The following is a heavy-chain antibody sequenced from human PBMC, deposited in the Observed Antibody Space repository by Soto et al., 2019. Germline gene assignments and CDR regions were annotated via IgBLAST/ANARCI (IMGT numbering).Heavy chain of an antibody. CDR2: INTGNGNT. V-gene: IGHV1-3*04. D-gene: IGHD4-17*01. CDR1: GYTFTRYA. Sequence: QVQLVQSGAEVKKPGASVKVSCKASGYTFTRYAMHWVRPAPGQGLEWMGWINTGNGNTHYSQKFQGRVTFTRDASATTAYMELSSLTSEDTAVYYCARNVDYFDPWGQGTLVTVSS. J-gene: IGHJ5*02. CDR3: ARNVDYFDP.